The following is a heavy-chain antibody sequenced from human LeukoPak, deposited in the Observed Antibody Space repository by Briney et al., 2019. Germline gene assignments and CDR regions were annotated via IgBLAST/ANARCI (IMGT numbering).Heavy chain of an antibody. CDR1: QFTFSRFA. CDR2: LSGSGAAT. CDR3: AKHLSSHSFLTYHMEV. J-gene: IGHJ6*03. D-gene: IGHD6-13*01. Sequence: GGSLTLSCEASQFTFSRFAMCWIRQAPGTGVEWVSNLSGSGAATYYAHSVKGGFSTSRDNSKDTLYLQMDNLRADETAVYYCAKHLSSHSFLTYHMEVSGTGT. V-gene: IGHV3-23*01.